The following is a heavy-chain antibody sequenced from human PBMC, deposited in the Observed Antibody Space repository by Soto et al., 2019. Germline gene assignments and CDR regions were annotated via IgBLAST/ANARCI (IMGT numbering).Heavy chain of an antibody. Sequence: PGGSLRLSCAASGFTFTNFVMSWVRQAPGKGLEWISVISHDTATTYYADSVKGRFTISRDNSRNTLYLQMNSLTAEDTALYYCAKVLSSGSYSGALEYWGQGALVTVSS. J-gene: IGHJ4*02. D-gene: IGHD1-26*01. CDR3: AKVLSSGSYSGALEY. CDR2: ISHDTATT. CDR1: GFTFTNFV. V-gene: IGHV3-23*01.